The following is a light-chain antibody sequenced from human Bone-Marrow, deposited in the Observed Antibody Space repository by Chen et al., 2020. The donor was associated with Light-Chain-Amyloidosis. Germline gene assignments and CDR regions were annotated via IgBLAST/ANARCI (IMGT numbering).Light chain of an antibody. CDR3: MQALQTQNT. Sequence: IVMTQSPLSLPVTPGEPASISCRSSQSLLHSNGYNYLDWYLQKPGQSPQLLIYLGSNRASGVPDRFSGSGSGTDFTLKISRVEAEDVGVYYCMQALQTQNTFGQGTKLEIK. CDR1: QSLLHSNGYNY. J-gene: IGKJ2*01. CDR2: LGS. V-gene: IGKV2-28*01.